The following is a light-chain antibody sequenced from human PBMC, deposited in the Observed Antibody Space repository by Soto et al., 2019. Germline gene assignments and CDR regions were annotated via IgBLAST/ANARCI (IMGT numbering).Light chain of an antibody. Sequence: ELVFTQSPVTLYLCGGERATLSCRPLQNIISDYLGWYQQKPGQAPRLLFYGASTRATGIPARFSGSGSGTEFTLTISSLQSEDVAVYYCQQYNNWPPITFGQGTRLEI. J-gene: IGKJ5*01. CDR2: GAS. CDR3: QQYNNWPPIT. CDR1: QNIISD. V-gene: IGKV3-15*01.